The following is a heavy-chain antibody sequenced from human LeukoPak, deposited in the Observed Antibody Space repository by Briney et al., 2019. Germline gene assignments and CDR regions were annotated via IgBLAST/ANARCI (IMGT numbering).Heavy chain of an antibody. CDR3: ARERPYSSGWYAY. CDR1: GGTFSSYA. V-gene: IGHV1-69*06. D-gene: IGHD6-19*01. J-gene: IGHJ4*02. CDR2: IIPIFGTA. Sequence: ASVKVSCKASGGTFSSYAISWVRQAPGQGLEWMGGIIPIFGTANYAQKFQGRVMITADKSTSTAYMELSSLRSEDTAVYYCARERPYSSGWYAYWGQGTLVTVSS.